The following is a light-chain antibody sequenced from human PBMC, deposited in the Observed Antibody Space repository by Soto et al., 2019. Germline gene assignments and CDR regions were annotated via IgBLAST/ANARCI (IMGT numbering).Light chain of an antibody. CDR3: QQYNTWPT. J-gene: IGKJ5*01. V-gene: IGKV3-15*01. CDR2: GAS. Sequence: EIVMTQSPATLSVSPGERATLSCRASQSVSSNLAWYQQKPGQAPRLLIYGASTRATGIPARFSGSGSGTEFTLTIGSLQSEDFAVYYCQQYNTWPTFGQGTRLEIK. CDR1: QSVSSN.